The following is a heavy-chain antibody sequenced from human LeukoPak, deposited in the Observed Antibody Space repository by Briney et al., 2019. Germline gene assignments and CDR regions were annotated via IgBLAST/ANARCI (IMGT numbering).Heavy chain of an antibody. CDR3: AAAFKYSSSGISVGY. V-gene: IGHV4-34*01. D-gene: IGHD6-13*01. J-gene: IGHJ4*02. CDR2: INHSGST. Sequence: ASETLSLTCAVYGGSFSGYYWNWIRQPPGKGLEWIGEINHSGSTNYNPSLKSRVTISVDTSKNQFSLKLSSVTAADTAVYYCAAAFKYSSSGISVGYWGQGTLVTVSS. CDR1: GGSFSGYY.